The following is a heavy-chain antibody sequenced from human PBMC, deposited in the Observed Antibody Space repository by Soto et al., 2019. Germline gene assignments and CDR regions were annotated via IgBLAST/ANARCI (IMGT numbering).Heavy chain of an antibody. Sequence: SETLSLTCAVSGYSISNGSYWGWIRQPPEKGLEWIGSSYHTGSTYYNPSLKSRVTISLDTSKNQFSLKLSSVTAADTAVYYCARNSLEYCSGGSGLKWFDPWGQGTLVTVSS. CDR3: ARNSLEYCSGGSGLKWFDP. CDR2: SYHTGST. J-gene: IGHJ5*02. D-gene: IGHD2-15*01. V-gene: IGHV4-38-2*01. CDR1: GYSISNGSY.